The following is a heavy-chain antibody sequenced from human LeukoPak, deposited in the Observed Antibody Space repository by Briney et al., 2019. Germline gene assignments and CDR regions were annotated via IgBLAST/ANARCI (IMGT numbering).Heavy chain of an antibody. V-gene: IGHV3-23*01. D-gene: IGHD4-17*01. CDR2: INSGDNT. J-gene: IGHJ4*02. CDR3: ARRSTVTRTYSFDY. Sequence: GGSLRLACAASGFTFSSYAMSWVRQAPGKGLEGVSSINSGDNTYYAGSVKGRFTISRDNSKNTLYLQTNSLRADDTAVYYCARRSTVTRTYSFDYWGQGTLVTVSS. CDR1: GFTFSSYA.